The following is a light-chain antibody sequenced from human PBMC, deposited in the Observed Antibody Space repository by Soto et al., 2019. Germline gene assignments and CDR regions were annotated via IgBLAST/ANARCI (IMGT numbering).Light chain of an antibody. J-gene: IGLJ3*02. CDR1: SSDVGGSNY. CDR2: EVS. CDR3: SSYTSSSTVM. Sequence: QSALTQPASVSGSPGQSITISCTGTSSDVGGSNYVSWYQQHPGKAPKLMIYEVSYRPSGISNRFSGSKSGNTASLTISGLHAEDEAEYYCSSYTSSSTVMFGGGTKLTVL. V-gene: IGLV2-14*01.